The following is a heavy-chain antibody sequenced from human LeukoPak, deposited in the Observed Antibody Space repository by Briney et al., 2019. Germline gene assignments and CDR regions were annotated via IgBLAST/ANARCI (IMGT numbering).Heavy chain of an antibody. J-gene: IGHJ4*02. V-gene: IGHV3-48*03. CDR2: ISSSGSTI. Sequence: GGSLRLSCAASGFTFSSYEMNWVRQAPGKGLEWVSYISSSGSTIYYAGSVKGRFTISRDNSKNTLYLQMNSLRAEDTALYYCAKSKTGTGAFDYWGQGTLVTVSS. CDR1: GFTFSSYE. CDR3: AKSKTGTGAFDY.